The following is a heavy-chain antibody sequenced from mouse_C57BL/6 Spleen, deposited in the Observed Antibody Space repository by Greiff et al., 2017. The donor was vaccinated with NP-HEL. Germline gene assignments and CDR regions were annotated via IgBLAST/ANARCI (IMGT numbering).Heavy chain of an antibody. CDR3: ARPYYGSSYYFDY. CDR2: IYPSDSET. Sequence: QVQLKQPGAELVRPGSSVKLSCKASGYTFTSYWMDWVKQRPGQGLEWIGNIYPSDSETHYNQKFKDKATLTVDKSSSTAYMQLSSLTSEDSAVYYCARPYYGSSYYFDYWGQGTTLTVSS. D-gene: IGHD1-1*01. V-gene: IGHV1-61*01. CDR1: GYTFTSYW. J-gene: IGHJ2*01.